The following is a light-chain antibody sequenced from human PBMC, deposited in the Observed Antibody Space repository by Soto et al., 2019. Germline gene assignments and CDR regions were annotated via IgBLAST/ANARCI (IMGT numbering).Light chain of an antibody. CDR3: QQYGSSLIT. CDR1: QSVSSSY. V-gene: IGKV3-20*01. Sequence: EIVLTQSPGTLSLSPGERATLSCRASQSVSSSYLAWYQQKPGQAPRLLIYGASSRAIGIPDRFSASGSGTDFTLTISGLEPEDFAVYYCQQYGSSLITFGQGTR. CDR2: GAS. J-gene: IGKJ5*01.